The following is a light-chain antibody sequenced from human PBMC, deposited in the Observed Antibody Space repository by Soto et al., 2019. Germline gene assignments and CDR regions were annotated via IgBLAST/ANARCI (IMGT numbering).Light chain of an antibody. CDR2: DAS. CDR1: QGISSA. V-gene: IGKV1-13*02. Sequence: AIQLTQSPSSLSASVGDRVTITCRASQGISSALAWYQQKPGKAPKLLIYDASSLERGVPSRFSGSGSGTDYTLTISSLQPEDFATYYCQQFNSYPKTFGQGTKVEIK. CDR3: QQFNSYPKT. J-gene: IGKJ1*01.